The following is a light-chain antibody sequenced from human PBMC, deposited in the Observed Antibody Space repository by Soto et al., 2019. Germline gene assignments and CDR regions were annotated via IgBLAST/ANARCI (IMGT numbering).Light chain of an antibody. CDR1: QGIRNE. CDR3: LQDYDYPRT. V-gene: IGKV1-6*01. CDR2: AAS. J-gene: IGKJ1*01. Sequence: AIHFTHSPSSLSSSLVNRVTITCRASQGIRNELSWFQQRPGNAPTLLISAASRLQSGVPSRFSGRGSGTDFTLTISSLQPEDFATYYCLQDYDYPRTFGQGTKVDIK.